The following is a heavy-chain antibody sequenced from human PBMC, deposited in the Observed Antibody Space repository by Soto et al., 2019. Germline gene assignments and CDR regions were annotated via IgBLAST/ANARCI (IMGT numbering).Heavy chain of an antibody. J-gene: IGHJ4*02. CDR2: IIPIFGTA. D-gene: IGHD4-17*01. CDR3: ARTHDYGDYLGVVFFDY. V-gene: IGHV1-69*01. Sequence: QVQLVQSGAEVKKPASSVKVSCKASGGTFSSYAISWVRQAPGQGLEWMGGIIPIFGTANYAQKFKGRVTITADESTSTVYMELSSLRSDDTAVYYWARTHDYGDYLGVVFFDYWGQGTLVTVST. CDR1: GGTFSSYA.